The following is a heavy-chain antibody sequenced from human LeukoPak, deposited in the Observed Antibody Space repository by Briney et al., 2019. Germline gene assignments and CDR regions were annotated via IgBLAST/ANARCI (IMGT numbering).Heavy chain of an antibody. J-gene: IGHJ4*02. CDR1: GFTFSRCG. D-gene: IGHD5-12*01. CDR2: ISNNGGST. V-gene: IGHV3-64*02. Sequence: PGGSLRLSCAASGFTFSRCGMHWVRQAPGKGLEYVSAISNNGGSTYYADSVKGRFTISRDNSKNTLYLQMGSLRAEDMAVYYCARVASGYFDYWGQGTLVTVSS. CDR3: ARVASGYFDY.